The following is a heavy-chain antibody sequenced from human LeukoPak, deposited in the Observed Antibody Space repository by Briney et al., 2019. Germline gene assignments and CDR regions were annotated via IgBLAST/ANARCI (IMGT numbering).Heavy chain of an antibody. CDR2: INHSGST. J-gene: IGHJ4*02. CDR1: GGSFSGYY. Sequence: SETLSLTCAVYGGSFSGYYWSWIRQPPGKGLEWIGEINHSGSTNYDPSLKSRVTISVDTSKKQFSLKLSSVTAADTAVFYCARVEGPFYGSENLKGGFDYWGQGTLVTVSS. CDR3: ARVEGPFYGSENLKGGFDY. D-gene: IGHD3-10*01. V-gene: IGHV4-34*01.